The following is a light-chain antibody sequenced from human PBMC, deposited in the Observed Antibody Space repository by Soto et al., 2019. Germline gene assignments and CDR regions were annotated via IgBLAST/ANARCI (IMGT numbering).Light chain of an antibody. CDR1: QTVSSY. CDR2: AAS. V-gene: IGKV3-11*01. CDR3: QQRSNWQYT. J-gene: IGKJ2*01. Sequence: DIVLTQSPATLSLSPGERATLSCRASQTVSSYFAWYQQKPGQAPRLLIYAASNRATGIPARFSGSGSGTDFTLTISSLEPEDFVVYYCQQRSNWQYTFGQGTKLEIK.